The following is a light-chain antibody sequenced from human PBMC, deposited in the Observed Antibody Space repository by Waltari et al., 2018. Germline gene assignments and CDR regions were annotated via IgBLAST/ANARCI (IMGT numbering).Light chain of an antibody. CDR3: QQYGKSPIT. CDR1: QSAGSTS. J-gene: IGKJ5*01. CDR2: GSS. Sequence: VVLTQSPGTLSLSPGETVTLTCRASQSAGSTSTAWYQQKPGQAPRLLIYGSSRRAPGVPDRFSARGSGTDFALTITSLDPEDFAVYLCQQYGKSPITFGQGTRLEVK. V-gene: IGKV3-20*01.